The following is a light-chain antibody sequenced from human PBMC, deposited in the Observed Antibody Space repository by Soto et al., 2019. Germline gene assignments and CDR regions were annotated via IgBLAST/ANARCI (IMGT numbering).Light chain of an antibody. CDR3: QQSGNAPGT. J-gene: IGKJ1*01. V-gene: IGKV3-20*01. CDR1: QSVNSNY. Sequence: EIVLTQSPGTVSLSPGERATLSCRASQSVNSNYLAWYQQKPGQDPRLHIYGASSRATGIPDRFSGSESGTKFNLTIRRLESEDFEVYYCQQSGNAPGTFGQGKQVE. CDR2: GAS.